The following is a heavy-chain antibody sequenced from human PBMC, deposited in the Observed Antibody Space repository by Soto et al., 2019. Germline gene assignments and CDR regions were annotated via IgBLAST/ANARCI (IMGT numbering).Heavy chain of an antibody. CDR3: ARDPALNRAPQTQDY. CDR2: INAGNGNT. J-gene: IGHJ4*02. V-gene: IGHV1-3*01. CDR1: GYTFTSYA. Sequence: QVQLVQSGAEVKKPGASVKVSCKASGYTFTSYAMHWVRQDPGQRLEWMGWINAGNGNTKYSQKFQGRVTITRDTSASTAYMELSSLRSEDTAVYYCARDPALNRAPQTQDYWGQGTLVTVSS.